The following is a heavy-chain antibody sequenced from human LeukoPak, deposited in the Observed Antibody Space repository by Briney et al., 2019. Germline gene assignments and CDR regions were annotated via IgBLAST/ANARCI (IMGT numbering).Heavy chain of an antibody. Sequence: GRSLRLSCAASGFTFSSYAMSWVRQAPGKGLEWVSAISGSGGSTYYADSVKGRFTISRDNSKNTLYLQMNSLRAEDTAVYYCAKDYDSSGYPFDYWGQGTLVTVSS. D-gene: IGHD3-22*01. CDR3: AKDYDSSGYPFDY. CDR2: ISGSGGST. V-gene: IGHV3-23*01. J-gene: IGHJ4*02. CDR1: GFTFSSYA.